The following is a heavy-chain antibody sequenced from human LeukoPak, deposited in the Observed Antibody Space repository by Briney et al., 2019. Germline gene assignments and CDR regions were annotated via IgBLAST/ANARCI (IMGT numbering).Heavy chain of an antibody. V-gene: IGHV3-11*04. J-gene: IGHJ6*03. CDR3: ARDRDSGYDLGGGYYYYYMDV. D-gene: IGHD5-12*01. CDR2: ISSSGSTI. CDR1: GFTFSDYY. Sequence: PGGSLRLSCAASGFTFSDYYMSWIRQAPGKGLEWVSYISSSGSTIYYADSVKGRFTISRDNAKNSLYLQMNSLRAEDTAVYYCARDRDSGYDLGGGYYYYYMDVWGKGTTVTVSS.